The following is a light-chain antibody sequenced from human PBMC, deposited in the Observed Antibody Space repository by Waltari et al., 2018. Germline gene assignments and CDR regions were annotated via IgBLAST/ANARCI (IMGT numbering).Light chain of an antibody. CDR2: RVS. V-gene: IGKV2-30*02. Sequence: EVVMTQSPLSLPVTLGQPASISCKSRQGLVHSDGNTHLNWFQQRPGQSPRRLFYRVSSRESGVPDRFSGSGSGTDFTLKISRVEAEDVGVYYCMQDTHWPYTFGQGTRLDIK. J-gene: IGKJ2*01. CDR1: QGLVHSDGNTH. CDR3: MQDTHWPYT.